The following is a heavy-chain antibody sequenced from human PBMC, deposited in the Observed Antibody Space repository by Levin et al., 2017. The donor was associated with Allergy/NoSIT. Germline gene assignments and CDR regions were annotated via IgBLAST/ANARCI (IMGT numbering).Heavy chain of an antibody. Sequence: ASVKVSCKASGYTFTGYYMHWVRQAPGQGLEWMGWINPNSGGTNYAQKFQGRVTMTRDTSISTAYMELSRLRSDDTAVYYCASSRANPGWFGELDGAFDSWGQGTMVTVSS. V-gene: IGHV1-2*02. CDR1: GYTFTGYY. CDR3: ASSRANPGWFGELDGAFDS. CDR2: INPNSGGT. J-gene: IGHJ3*02. D-gene: IGHD3-10*01.